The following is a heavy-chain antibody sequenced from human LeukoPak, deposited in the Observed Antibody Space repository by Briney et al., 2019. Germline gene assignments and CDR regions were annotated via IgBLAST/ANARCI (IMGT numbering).Heavy chain of an antibody. CDR2: ISYDGSNK. V-gene: IGHV3-30-3*01. CDR1: GFTFSSYA. Sequence: GGSLRLSCAASGFTFSSYAMHWVRQAPGKGLEWVAVISYDGSNKYYADSVKGRFTISRDNSKNTLYLQMNSPRAEDTAVYYCAREWYYYDSSGYHPPYFDYWGQGTLVTVSS. CDR3: AREWYYYDSSGYHPPYFDY. D-gene: IGHD3-22*01. J-gene: IGHJ4*02.